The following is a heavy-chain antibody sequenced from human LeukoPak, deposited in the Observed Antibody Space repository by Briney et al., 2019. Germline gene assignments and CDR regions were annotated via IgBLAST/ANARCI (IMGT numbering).Heavy chain of an antibody. CDR1: RYTFTGYY. D-gene: IGHD3-16*02. Sequence: ASVKVSCKASRYTFTGYYMDWVRQAPGLGLEWMGWINPSSGGTNYAQKFQGRVTITRDTSISTAYMELSRLRSDDTAVYYCARGRVISGDRLLDYWGQGTLVTVSS. CDR2: INPSSGGT. J-gene: IGHJ4*02. CDR3: ARGRVISGDRLLDY. V-gene: IGHV1-2*02.